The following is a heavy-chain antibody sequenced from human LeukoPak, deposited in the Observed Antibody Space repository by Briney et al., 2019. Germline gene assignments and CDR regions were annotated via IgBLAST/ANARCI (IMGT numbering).Heavy chain of an antibody. CDR2: IYHSGST. Sequence: PSETLSLTCTVSGGSISSGDYYWSWIRQPPGKGLEWIGEIYHSGSTNYNPSLKSRVTISVDKSKNQFSLKLSSVTAADTAVYYCARAGGLTRLQDYWGQGTLVTVSS. D-gene: IGHD4-11*01. CDR1: GGSISSGDYY. J-gene: IGHJ4*02. CDR3: ARAGGLTRLQDY. V-gene: IGHV4-39*07.